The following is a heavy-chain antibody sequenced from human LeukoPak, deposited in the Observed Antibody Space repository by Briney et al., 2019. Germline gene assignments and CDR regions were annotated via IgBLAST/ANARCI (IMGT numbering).Heavy chain of an antibody. V-gene: IGHV3-33*01. Sequence: GGSLRLSCAASGFTFSNYGMHWVRQAPGKGLEWVAVIWYDGSNKYYADSVKGRFTISRDNSKNTLYLQMNSLRAEDTTVYYCAREFRESYGDPPYYYYYYGMDVWGQGTTVTVSS. D-gene: IGHD4-17*01. CDR1: GFTFSNYG. CDR2: IWYDGSNK. J-gene: IGHJ6*02. CDR3: AREFRESYGDPPYYYYYYGMDV.